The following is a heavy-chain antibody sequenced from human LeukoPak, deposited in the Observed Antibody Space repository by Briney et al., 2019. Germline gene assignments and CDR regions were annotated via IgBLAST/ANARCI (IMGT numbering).Heavy chain of an antibody. CDR2: ISGSGGST. J-gene: IGHJ4*02. D-gene: IGHD6-13*01. CDR1: GFTFSSYA. Sequence: GGSLRLSCAASGFTFSSYAMSWVSQAPGKGLEWVSAISGSGGSTYYADSVKGRFTISRDNSKNTLYLQMNSLRAEDTAVYYCAKRVRYSSSWYYFDYRGQGTLLTVYS. CDR3: AKRVRYSSSWYYFDY. V-gene: IGHV3-23*01.